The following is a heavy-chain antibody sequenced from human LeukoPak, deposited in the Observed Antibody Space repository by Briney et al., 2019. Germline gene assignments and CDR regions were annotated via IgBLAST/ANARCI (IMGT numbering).Heavy chain of an antibody. Sequence: ASVKVSCKASGYTFTTYGMNWVRQAPGQGLEWMGWINTDTGNPTYAQDSTGRFVFSLDTSVSTAYLQINSLKAEDTAVYYCARTTAICSSTSCYRWGFDYWGQGTLVTVSS. CDR1: GYTFTTYG. D-gene: IGHD2-2*02. V-gene: IGHV7-4-1*02. CDR2: INTDTGNP. J-gene: IGHJ4*02. CDR3: ARTTAICSSTSCYRWGFDY.